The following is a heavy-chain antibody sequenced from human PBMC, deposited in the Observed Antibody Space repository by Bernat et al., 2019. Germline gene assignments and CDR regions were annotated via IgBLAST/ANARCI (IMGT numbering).Heavy chain of an antibody. CDR1: GFTFSSYG. Sequence: QVQLVESGGGVVQPGRSLRLSCAASGFTFSSYGMHWVRQAPGKGLGWVAVIGYDGSNKYYADSVKGRFTISRDNSKNTLYLQMNSLRAEDTAVYYCARARTVTNFYFDYWGQGTLVTVSS. CDR2: IGYDGSNK. V-gene: IGHV3-33*01. J-gene: IGHJ4*02. CDR3: ARARTVTNFYFDY. D-gene: IGHD4-11*01.